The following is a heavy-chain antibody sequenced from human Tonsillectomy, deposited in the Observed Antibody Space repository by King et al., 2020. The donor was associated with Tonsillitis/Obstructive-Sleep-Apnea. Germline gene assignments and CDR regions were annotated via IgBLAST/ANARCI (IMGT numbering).Heavy chain of an antibody. CDR2: INSNGGST. D-gene: IGHD6-19*01. J-gene: IGHJ4*02. CDR1: GFTFSTYA. V-gene: IGHV3-64*02. CDR3: ARGRGSGGWSYFDY. Sequence: VQLVESGEGLVQPGGSLRLSCAASGFTFSTYAMHWVRQAPGKGLEYVSTINSNGGSTYYEDSVKGRFTISRDNSKNTLYLQMGSLRAEAMAVYYCARGRGSGGWSYFDYWGQGALVTVSS.